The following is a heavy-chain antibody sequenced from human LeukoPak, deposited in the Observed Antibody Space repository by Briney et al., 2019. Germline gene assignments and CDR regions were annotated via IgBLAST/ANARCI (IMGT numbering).Heavy chain of an antibody. V-gene: IGHV4-34*01. CDR3: ARLGSMATRSRIDY. J-gene: IGHJ4*02. Sequence: PSETLSLTCAVYVGSFSGYYWSWIRQPPGKGLEWIGEINHSGSTNYNPSLKSRVTISVDTSKNQFSLKLSSVTAADTAVYYCARLGSMATRSRIDYWGQGTLVTVSS. CDR1: VGSFSGYY. CDR2: INHSGST. D-gene: IGHD5-12*01.